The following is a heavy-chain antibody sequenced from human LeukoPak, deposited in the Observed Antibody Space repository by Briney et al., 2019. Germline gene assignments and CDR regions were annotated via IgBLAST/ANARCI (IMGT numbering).Heavy chain of an antibody. CDR3: AREAAGSSWFDY. Sequence: SETLSLTCTVSGVSISSHYWSWIRQPPGKGLEWIGYIYYSGSTNYNPSLKSRVTISVDTSKNQFSLKLSSVTAADTAVYYCAREAAGSSWFDYWGQGTLVTVSS. D-gene: IGHD6-13*01. J-gene: IGHJ4*02. CDR2: IYYSGST. CDR1: GVSISSHY. V-gene: IGHV4-59*11.